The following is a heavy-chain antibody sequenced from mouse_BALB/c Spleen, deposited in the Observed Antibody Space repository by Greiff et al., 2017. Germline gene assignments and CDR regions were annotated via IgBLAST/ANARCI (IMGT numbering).Heavy chain of an antibody. Sequence: EVKLQESGPGLVKPSQSLSLTCTVTGYSITSDYAWNWIRQFPGNKLEWMGYISYSGSTSYNPSLKSRISITRDTSKNQFFLQLNSVTTEDTATYYCAYYGYDYYAMDYWGQGTSVTVSS. CDR3: AYYGYDYYAMDY. CDR1: GYSITSDYA. J-gene: IGHJ4*01. D-gene: IGHD1-2*01. CDR2: ISYSGST. V-gene: IGHV3-2*02.